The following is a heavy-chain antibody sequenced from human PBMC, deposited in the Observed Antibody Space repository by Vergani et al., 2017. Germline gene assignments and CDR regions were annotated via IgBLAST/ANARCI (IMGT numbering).Heavy chain of an antibody. J-gene: IGHJ5*02. CDR1: GYTFTGYY. CDR3: ARDRVLGILNWFDP. Sequence: QVQLVQSGAEVKKPGASVKVSCKASGYTFTGYYMHWVRQAPGQGLEWMGWINAGNGNTKYSQKFQGRVTITRDTSASTAYMELSSLRSEDTAVYYCARDRVLGILNWFDPWGQGTLVTVSS. D-gene: IGHD3-16*01. CDR2: INAGNGNT. V-gene: IGHV1-3*01.